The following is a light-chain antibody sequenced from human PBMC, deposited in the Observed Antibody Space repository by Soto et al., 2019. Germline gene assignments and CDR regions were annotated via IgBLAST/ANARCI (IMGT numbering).Light chain of an antibody. V-gene: IGKV3-20*01. CDR1: QSVSSSY. CDR2: GAS. Sequence: EIVLTQSPGTLSLSPGERATLSCRASQSVSSSYLAWYQQKPGQAPRLLIYGASSRATGIPDRFSGSGSGTDFTLTISRLVPEDFAVYYCQQFGSSPAVFGQGTMVEIK. J-gene: IGKJ1*01. CDR3: QQFGSSPAV.